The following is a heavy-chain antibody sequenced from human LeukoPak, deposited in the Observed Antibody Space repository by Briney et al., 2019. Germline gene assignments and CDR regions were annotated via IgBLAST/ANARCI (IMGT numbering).Heavy chain of an antibody. J-gene: IGHJ3*02. Sequence: GGSLRLSCAASGFTVSSNYMSWVRQAPGKGLEWVSVIYSGGSTYYADSVKGRFTISRDNSKNTLYLQMNSLRAEDTVVYYCAGADSGSYHPRAFDIWGQGTMVTVSS. V-gene: IGHV3-66*02. D-gene: IGHD1-26*01. CDR2: IYSGGST. CDR1: GFTVSSNY. CDR3: AGADSGSYHPRAFDI.